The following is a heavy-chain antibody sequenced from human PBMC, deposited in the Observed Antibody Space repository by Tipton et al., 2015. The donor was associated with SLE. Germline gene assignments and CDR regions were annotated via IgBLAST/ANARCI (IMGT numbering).Heavy chain of an antibody. J-gene: IGHJ4*01. Sequence: TLSLTCTVSGGSIGTHYWSWIRQSAVKGLEYIGRIYAGGTTNYHPPLKSRVTMSVDTSKNQFSLKLTSVTAADTAVYYCARDLRSEWVTTFEHWGQGTLVTVSS. CDR2: IYAGGTT. CDR1: GGSIGTHY. CDR3: ARDLRSEWVTTFEH. D-gene: IGHD1-26*01. V-gene: IGHV4-4*07.